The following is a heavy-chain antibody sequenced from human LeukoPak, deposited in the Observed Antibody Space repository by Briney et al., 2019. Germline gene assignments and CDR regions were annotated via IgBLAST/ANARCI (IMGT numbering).Heavy chain of an antibody. D-gene: IGHD3/OR15-3a*01. V-gene: IGHV4-30-2*03. CDR1: GASISSGGYS. J-gene: IGHJ4*02. CDR3: ARQTGSGLFILP. Sequence: PSQTLSLTCAVSGASISSGGYSWSWNRQPPGKGLEWIGYIYYSGGTYYNASLKSQVSISIDTSKNQFSLKLTSVTAADTAVYYCARQTGSGLFILPGGQGTLVTVSS. CDR2: IYYSGGT.